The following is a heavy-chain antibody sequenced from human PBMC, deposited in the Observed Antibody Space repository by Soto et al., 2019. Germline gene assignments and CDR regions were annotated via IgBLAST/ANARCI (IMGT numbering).Heavy chain of an antibody. CDR3: SIGSPVDAGRGRYWYV. D-gene: IGHD1-20*01. CDR2: INNDGS. V-gene: IGHV3-74*01. J-gene: IGHJ6*02. CDR1: GFTFSRYR. Sequence: EVQLVESGGGLVQPGGSLRLSCAASGFTFSRYRMYWVRQAPGTGLEWVARINNDGSSYADSVKGRCTISRDHAKNTLYLRMNSLRGEDRAICYLSIGSPVDAGRGRYWYVLGQGTTVTVSS.